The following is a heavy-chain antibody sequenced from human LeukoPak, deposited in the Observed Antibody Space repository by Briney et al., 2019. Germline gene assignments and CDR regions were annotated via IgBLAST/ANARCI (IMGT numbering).Heavy chain of an antibody. V-gene: IGHV4-59*01. Sequence: SETLSLTCAVYGGSFSGYYWSWIRQPPGKGLEWIGYIYYSGSTNYNPSLKSRVTISVDTSKNQFSLKLSSVTAADTAVYYCARERESSSHFDYWGQGTLVTVSS. CDR1: GGSFSGYY. CDR2: IYYSGST. D-gene: IGHD6-6*01. J-gene: IGHJ4*02. CDR3: ARERESSSHFDY.